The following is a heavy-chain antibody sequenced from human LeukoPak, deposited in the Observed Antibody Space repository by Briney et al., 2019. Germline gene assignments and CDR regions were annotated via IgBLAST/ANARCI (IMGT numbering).Heavy chain of an antibody. CDR2: ISGSGGGT. D-gene: IGHD1-14*01. V-gene: IGHV3-23*01. J-gene: IGHJ5*02. Sequence: GGSLRLSCAASGFTFSNYAMTWVRQAPGKGLEWVSAISGSGGGTYYADSVKGRFTISRDTSKNTLYLQMISLRAEDTALYYCARGPESLGFDPWGQGTLVTVSS. CDR1: GFTFSNYA. CDR3: ARGPESLGFDP.